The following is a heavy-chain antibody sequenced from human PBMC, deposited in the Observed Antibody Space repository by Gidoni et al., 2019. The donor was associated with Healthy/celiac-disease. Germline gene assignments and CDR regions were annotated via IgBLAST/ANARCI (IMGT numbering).Heavy chain of an antibody. CDR3: ARGVVGATLVWFDP. CDR2: IYYSGRT. Sequence: QLQLHESGPGLVHPSETLSLTCTVSGGSISSSSYYWGWIRQPPGKGLEWIGSIYYSGRTYYNPSLKSRVTISVDTSKNQFSLKLSSVTAADTAVYYCARGVVGATLVWFDPWGQGTLVTVSS. CDR1: GGSISSSSYY. V-gene: IGHV4-39*07. D-gene: IGHD1-26*01. J-gene: IGHJ5*02.